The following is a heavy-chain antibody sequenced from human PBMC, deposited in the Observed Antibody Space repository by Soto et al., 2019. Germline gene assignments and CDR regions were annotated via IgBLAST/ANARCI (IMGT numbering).Heavy chain of an antibody. Sequence: QVQLVQSGAEVKKPGASVKVSCKASGYTFTSYGITWVRQAPGQGLEWMGWISAYNGNTNYPQKLQGRVTMTTDTSTNTAYRELRSLRSDDTAVYYCARDKYGSNNWDYWGQGTLVTVSS. J-gene: IGHJ4*02. CDR1: GYTFTSYG. CDR2: ISAYNGNT. V-gene: IGHV1-18*01. CDR3: ARDKYGSNNWDY. D-gene: IGHD1-1*01.